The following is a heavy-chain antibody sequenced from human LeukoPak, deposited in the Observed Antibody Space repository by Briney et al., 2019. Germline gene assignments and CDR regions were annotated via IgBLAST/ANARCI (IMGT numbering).Heavy chain of an antibody. D-gene: IGHD3-10*01. CDR3: ARAPFTMVRGVISYHYYYMDV. CDR2: INWNGGST. Sequence: GGSLRLSCAVSGFTFDDYGMSWVRQAPGKGLQWVSGINWNGGSTGYADSVKGRFTISRDNAKNSLYLQMNSLRAKDTALYYCARAPFTMVRGVISYHYYYMDVWGKGTTVTVSS. CDR1: GFTFDDYG. V-gene: IGHV3-20*04. J-gene: IGHJ6*03.